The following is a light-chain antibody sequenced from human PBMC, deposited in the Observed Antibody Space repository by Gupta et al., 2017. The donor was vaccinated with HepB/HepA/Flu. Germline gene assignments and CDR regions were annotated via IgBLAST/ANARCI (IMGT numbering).Light chain of an antibody. Sequence: QSVLTQPPSASGTPGQRVPISFSGRSSNIGTNTVNWYQHLPGTAPKLLIYSNNQRPSGVPDRFSGSKSGTSASLAISGLQSEDEADYYCATWDDSLNGYVFGTGTKVTVL. CDR3: ATWDDSLNGYV. CDR2: SNN. V-gene: IGLV1-44*01. CDR1: SSNIGTNT. J-gene: IGLJ1*01.